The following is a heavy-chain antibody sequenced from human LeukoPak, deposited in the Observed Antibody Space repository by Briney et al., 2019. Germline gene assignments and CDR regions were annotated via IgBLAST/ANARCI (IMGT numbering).Heavy chain of an antibody. J-gene: IGHJ4*02. D-gene: IGHD6-13*01. CDR2: ISSSSSYI. CDR3: EIEGDMYSISLTRFDY. CDR1: GFTFSSYW. V-gene: IGHV3-21*01. Sequence: GGSLRLSCAASGFTFSSYWMHWVRQAPGKGLEWVSSISSSSSYIYYADSVKGRFTISRDNAKNSLYLQMNSLRAEDTAVYYCEIEGDMYSISLTRFDYWGQGTLVTVSS.